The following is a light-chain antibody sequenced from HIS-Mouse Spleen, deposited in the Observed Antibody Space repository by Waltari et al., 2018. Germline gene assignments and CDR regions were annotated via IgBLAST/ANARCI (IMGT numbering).Light chain of an antibody. CDR1: QSISSW. CDR2: KAS. J-gene: IGKJ2*01. Sequence: DIQMTQSPSTLSASVGDRVTITCRASQSISSWLAWYQQKPGKATKLLSYKASSLESGVPSRFSGSGSGTEFTLTISSLQPDDFATYYCQQYNSYSRYTFGQGTKLEIK. CDR3: QQYNSYSRYT. V-gene: IGKV1-5*03.